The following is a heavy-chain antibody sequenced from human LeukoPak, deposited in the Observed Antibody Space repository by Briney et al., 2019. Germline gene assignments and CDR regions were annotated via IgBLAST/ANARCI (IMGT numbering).Heavy chain of an antibody. CDR3: ARDGGIAVAGQRSIYYFDY. CDR2: ISYDGSNK. D-gene: IGHD6-19*01. Sequence: GGSLRLSCAASGFTFSSYAMHWVRQAPGKGLEWVAVISYDGSNKYYADSVKGRSTISRDNSKNTLYLQMNSLRAEDTAVYYCARDGGIAVAGQRSIYYFDYWGQGTLVTVSS. J-gene: IGHJ4*02. CDR1: GFTFSSYA. V-gene: IGHV3-30*04.